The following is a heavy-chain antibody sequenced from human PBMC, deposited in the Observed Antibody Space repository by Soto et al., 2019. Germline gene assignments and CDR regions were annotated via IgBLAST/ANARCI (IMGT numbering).Heavy chain of an antibody. CDR2: ISSGHSTI. V-gene: IGHV3-11*01. J-gene: IGHJ5*02. CDR3: ARGSSSSVWFDP. Sequence: QVQLVESGGGLVKPGGSLRLSCAASGFTFSDYYMSWIRQAPGKGLECVSYISSGHSTIYYADSVKGRFTISRDNAKNSLYLQMNTLRAEDTAVYYCARGSSSSVWFDPWGQGTLVTVSS. D-gene: IGHD6-6*01. CDR1: GFTFSDYY.